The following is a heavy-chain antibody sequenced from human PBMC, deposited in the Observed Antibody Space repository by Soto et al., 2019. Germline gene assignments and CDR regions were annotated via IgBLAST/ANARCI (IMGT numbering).Heavy chain of an antibody. D-gene: IGHD3-16*01. Sequence: QAQLVQSGAEIKKPGTSLRVSCKASGYTLTGYYLHWVRQAPGQGLEWMGWLNPDSGEAISAQRFEGRVSMTGDTTISTAYMDVTRLGSDDTAVYYCARGGYYDNGIYKGDLDVWGQGTLVTVSS. CDR2: LNPDSGEA. J-gene: IGHJ3*01. CDR1: GYTLTGYY. V-gene: IGHV1-2*02. CDR3: ARGGYYDNGIYKGDLDV.